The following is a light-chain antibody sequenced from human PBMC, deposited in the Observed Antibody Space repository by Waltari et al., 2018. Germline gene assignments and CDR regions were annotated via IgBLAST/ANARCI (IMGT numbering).Light chain of an antibody. V-gene: IGKV1-39*01. Sequence: DIQMTQSPSSLSASVGDRVTITCRASQSIASYLNWYQQKPGKAPNLLIYGASSLQSGVPSRFSGSGSGTDFTLTVSSLQPEDFAAYYCQQTYSTPRTFGQGTKVEMK. CDR2: GAS. CDR1: QSIASY. CDR3: QQTYSTPRT. J-gene: IGKJ1*01.